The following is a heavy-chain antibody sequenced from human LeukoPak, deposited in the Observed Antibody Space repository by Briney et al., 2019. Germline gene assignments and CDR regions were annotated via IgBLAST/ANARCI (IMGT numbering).Heavy chain of an antibody. CDR2: ISIYNGNT. V-gene: IGHV1-18*01. CDR3: ASPAKGAFFYYYMDV. CDR1: GYTNPNYG. J-gene: IGHJ6*03. Sequence: GASVKVSCKISGYTNPNYGVTWVRQAPGQGLEWRGWISIYNGNTQYAPRFQGRVTLTRDTSTTTVYMDLRSLTSDDTAVYYCASPAKGAFFYYYMDVWGKGTSVIVSS. D-gene: IGHD3-3*01.